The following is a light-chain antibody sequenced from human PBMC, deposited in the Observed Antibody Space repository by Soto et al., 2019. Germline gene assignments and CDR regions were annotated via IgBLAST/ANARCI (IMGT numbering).Light chain of an antibody. J-gene: IGLJ2*01. Sequence: QSALTQPPSASGSPGQSVTIYCTGTSSDVGGYNYVSWYQQHPGKAPKLMIYEVSKRPSGVPDRFSGSKSGNTASLTVSGLQAEDEADYYCSSYAGSNNFKVFGGGTKLTVL. CDR2: EVS. CDR1: SSDVGGYNY. CDR3: SSYAGSNNFKV. V-gene: IGLV2-8*01.